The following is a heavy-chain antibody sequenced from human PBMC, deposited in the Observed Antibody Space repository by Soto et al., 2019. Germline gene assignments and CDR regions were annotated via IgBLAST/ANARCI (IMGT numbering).Heavy chain of an antibody. D-gene: IGHD2-15*01. CDR1: GFTFSSYA. CDR3: AKDPPNIVVVVAAPGGY. J-gene: IGHJ4*02. Sequence: GGSLRLSCAASGFTFSSYAMSWVRQAPGKGLEWVSAISGSGGSTYYADSVKGRFTISRDNSKNTLYLQMNSLRAEDTAVYYCAKDPPNIVVVVAAPGGYWGQGTLVTVSS. CDR2: ISGSGGST. V-gene: IGHV3-23*01.